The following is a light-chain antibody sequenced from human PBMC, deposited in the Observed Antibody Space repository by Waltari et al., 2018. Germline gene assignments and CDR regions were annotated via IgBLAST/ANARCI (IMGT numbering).Light chain of an antibody. CDR2: AYS. Sequence: QSVLTQPPSVSGAPGQSVTISCTGTSSNIGAGFDVHWYQQLPGGAPKLLIYAYSNRPSGAPDRFYGSKSGTSASLAINGIQSEDEADYYCQSYDSRQTAVFGGGTKLTVL. V-gene: IGLV1-40*01. CDR3: QSYDSRQTAV. CDR1: SSNIGAGFD. J-gene: IGLJ3*02.